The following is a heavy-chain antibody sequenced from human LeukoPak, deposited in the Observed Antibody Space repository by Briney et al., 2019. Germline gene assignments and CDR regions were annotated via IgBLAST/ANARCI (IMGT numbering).Heavy chain of an antibody. CDR3: ARVVTGYFAY. CDR1: GYTFTGYY. J-gene: IGHJ4*02. V-gene: IGHV1-2*02. CDR2: INPNSGGT. D-gene: IGHD2-21*02. Sequence: ASVKVSCKASGYTFTGYYMHGVRHAPGQGREWMGWINPNSGGTNYAQKFQGRVSTTRDTSISTAYMELSRPRSDDTAVYYCARVVTGYFAYWGQGTLVTVSS.